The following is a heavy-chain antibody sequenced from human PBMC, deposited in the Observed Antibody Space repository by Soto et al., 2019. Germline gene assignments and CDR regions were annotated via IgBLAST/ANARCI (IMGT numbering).Heavy chain of an antibody. J-gene: IGHJ4*02. CDR2: ISGSGGST. Sequence: GGSLRLSCAASGFTFSRYAMSWVRQSPGKGLEYVSAISGSGGSTYYAESVKGRFTISRDNSKDTLFLQMKSLRAEDTALYYCATXFNYGSGSYPFFDSWGQGTLVTVSS. D-gene: IGHD3-10*01. CDR1: GFTFSRYA. V-gene: IGHV3-23*01. CDR3: ATXFNYGSGSYPFFDS.